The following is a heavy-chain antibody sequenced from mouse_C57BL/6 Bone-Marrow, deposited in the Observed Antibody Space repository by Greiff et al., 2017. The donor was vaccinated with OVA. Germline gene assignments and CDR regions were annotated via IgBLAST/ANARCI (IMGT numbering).Heavy chain of an antibody. Sequence: VQLQQSGTVLARPGASVKMSCKTSGYTFTSYWMHWVKQRPGQGLEWIGAIYPGNSDTSYNQKFKGKAKLTAVTSASTAYMELSSLTNEDSAVYYCTRWVLWLRRDAMDYWGQGTSVTVSS. D-gene: IGHD2-2*01. CDR2: IYPGNSDT. V-gene: IGHV1-5*01. J-gene: IGHJ4*01. CDR1: GYTFTSYW. CDR3: TRWVLWLRRDAMDY.